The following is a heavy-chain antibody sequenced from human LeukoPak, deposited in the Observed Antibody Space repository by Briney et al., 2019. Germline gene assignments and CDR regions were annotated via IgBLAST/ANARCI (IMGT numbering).Heavy chain of an antibody. J-gene: IGHJ4*02. CDR2: IADSSSYT. V-gene: IGHV3-11*05. CDR1: GFTFTDYY. Sequence: AGSQRLSCAASGFTFTDYYMSWIRQAPGKGLEWVSYIADSSSYTNYADSVKGRFTISRDNAKNSLYLQMNSLRAEDTAVYYCARANDLIDYWGQGTLVTVSS. CDR3: ARANDLIDY.